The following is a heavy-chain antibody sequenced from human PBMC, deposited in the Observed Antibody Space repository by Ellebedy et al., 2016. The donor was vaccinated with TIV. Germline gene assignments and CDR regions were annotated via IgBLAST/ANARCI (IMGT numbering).Heavy chain of an antibody. Sequence: GESLKISCAASGFTFRNYNMNWDRQAPGKGLEWVSYISSSTSPIYYSDSVKGRFTIFRDNAKNSLYLQMNSLRAEDTAVYYCARDRSDAFDIWGQGTMVTVSS. CDR3: ARDRSDAFDI. J-gene: IGHJ3*02. CDR1: GFTFRNYN. CDR2: ISSSTSPI. V-gene: IGHV3-48*01.